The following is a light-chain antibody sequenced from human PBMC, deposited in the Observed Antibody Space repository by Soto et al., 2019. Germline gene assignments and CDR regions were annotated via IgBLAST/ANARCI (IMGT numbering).Light chain of an antibody. V-gene: IGKV1-5*01. Sequence: DIQMTQSPSTLSASVGDRVTITCRASQSISSWLAWYQQKPGKAPKVLIRDASTLEGGVPSRFSGGGSGTEFTLTITSLQPDDFATYFCQEYTTFSRTFGQGTKV. CDR1: QSISSW. CDR3: QEYTTFSRT. CDR2: DAS. J-gene: IGKJ1*01.